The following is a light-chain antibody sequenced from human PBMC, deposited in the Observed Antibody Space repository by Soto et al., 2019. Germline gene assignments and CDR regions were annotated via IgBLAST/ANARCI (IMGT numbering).Light chain of an antibody. CDR3: QAYDYSSTASV. V-gene: IGLV2-14*01. CDR2: EVT. J-gene: IGLJ3*02. Sequence: QSVLTQPASVSGSPGQSIAISCTGTRSDVGAYNYVSWYQQHPGKAPKLMISEVTNRPSGVSDRFSGSKSGNTASLTISGLQAEDEADYYCQAYDYSSTASVFGGGTTLTVL. CDR1: RSDVGAYNY.